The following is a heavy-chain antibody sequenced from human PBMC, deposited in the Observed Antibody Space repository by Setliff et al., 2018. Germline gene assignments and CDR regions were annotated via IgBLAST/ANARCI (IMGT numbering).Heavy chain of an antibody. CDR1: GFTFSGSA. V-gene: IGHV3-30-3*01. J-gene: IGHJ6*02. CDR3: ASRGGFLYYYYYGMNA. Sequence: PGGSLRLSCAASGFTFSGSAMHWVRQAPGKGLEWVAVISYDGGNKYYADSVKGRFTISRDNSKNTLYLQMNSLRAEDTAVYYCASRGGFLYYYYYGMNAWGQGTTVTVSS. CDR2: ISYDGGNK. D-gene: IGHD3-10*01.